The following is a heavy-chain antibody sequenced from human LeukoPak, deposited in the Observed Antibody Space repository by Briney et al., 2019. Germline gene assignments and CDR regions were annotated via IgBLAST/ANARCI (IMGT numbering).Heavy chain of an antibody. D-gene: IGHD3-10*01. CDR3: ARTYYASGSYYTF. J-gene: IGHJ4*02. V-gene: IGHV1-18*01. CDR1: GYTFTSYG. CDR2: ISPYNGNT. Sequence: ASVNVSCKASGYTFTSYGVSWVRQAPGQGLEWVGWISPYNGNTNYAQKVQGRVTMTTDTSTSTAYMELKSLRSDDTAVYYCARTYYASGSYYTFWGQGTLVTVSS.